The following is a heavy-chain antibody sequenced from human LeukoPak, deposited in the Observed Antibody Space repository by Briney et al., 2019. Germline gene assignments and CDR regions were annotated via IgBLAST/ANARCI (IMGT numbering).Heavy chain of an antibody. Sequence: SETLSLTCTVSGGSFSFYYWSWIRQSPGKRLEWIGYIYYSGTTNYNPSPESRVTISVDTSKNQFCLRLSSVRVADTAVYYCARGGDYYDTSGWGFFDYWGQGTLVTVSS. CDR3: ARGGDYYDTSGWGFFDY. V-gene: IGHV4-59*08. J-gene: IGHJ4*02. D-gene: IGHD3-22*01. CDR1: GGSFSFYY. CDR2: IYYSGTT.